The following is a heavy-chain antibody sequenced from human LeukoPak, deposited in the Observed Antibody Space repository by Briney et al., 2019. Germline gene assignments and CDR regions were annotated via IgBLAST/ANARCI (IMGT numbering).Heavy chain of an antibody. V-gene: IGHV3-33*01. J-gene: IGHJ4*02. CDR3: ARDEYHDGSGYWAL. D-gene: IGHD3-22*01. CDR1: RFTFRSHA. CDR2: IWYDGSKT. Sequence: GGSLRLSCAASRFTFRSHAMHWVRQAPGKGLEWVAVIWYDGSKTNYADSVKGRFTISRDNSKNTLFLQMNSLRHEDTAIYCCARDEYHDGSGYWALWGQGTLVIVSS.